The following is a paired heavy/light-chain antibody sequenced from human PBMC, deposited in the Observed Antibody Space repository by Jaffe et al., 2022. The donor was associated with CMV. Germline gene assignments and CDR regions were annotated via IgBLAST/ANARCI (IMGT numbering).Light chain of an antibody. J-gene: IGLJ3*02. CDR2: ENN. V-gene: IGLV1-51*02. Sequence: QSVLTQPPSVSAAPGQKVTISCSGSSSNIGNNYVSWYQQLPGTAPKLLIYENNKRPSGIPDRFSGSKSGTSATLGITGLQTGDEADYYCGTWDSSLSVFWVFGGGTKLTVL. CDR1: SSNIGNNY. CDR3: GTWDSSLSVFWV.
Heavy chain of an antibody. CDR2: IWYDGSNK. CDR3: AREYLTGDYYDSSGPHALYYYYGMDV. V-gene: IGHV3-33*01. CDR1: GFTFSSYG. D-gene: IGHD3-22*01. J-gene: IGHJ6*02. Sequence: QVQLVESGGGVVQPGRSLRLSCAASGFTFSSYGMHWVRQAPGKGLEWVAVIWYDGSNKYYADSVKGRFTISRDNSKNTLYLQMNSLRAEDTAVYYCAREYLTGDYYDSSGPHALYYYYGMDVWGQGTTVTVSS.